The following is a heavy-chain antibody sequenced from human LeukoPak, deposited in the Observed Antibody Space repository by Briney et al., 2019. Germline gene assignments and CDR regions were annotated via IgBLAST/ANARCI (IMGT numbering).Heavy chain of an antibody. V-gene: IGHV3-21*01. Sequence: GGSLRLSCAAPGFSISNYPMNWVRQAPGKGLEWVSSISSSSSYIYYADSVKGRFTISRDNAKNSLYLQMNSLRAEDTAVYYCARDRVIDIVATIALDYWGQGTLVTVSS. D-gene: IGHD5-12*01. J-gene: IGHJ4*02. CDR3: ARDRVIDIVATIALDY. CDR2: ISSSSSYI. CDR1: GFSISNYP.